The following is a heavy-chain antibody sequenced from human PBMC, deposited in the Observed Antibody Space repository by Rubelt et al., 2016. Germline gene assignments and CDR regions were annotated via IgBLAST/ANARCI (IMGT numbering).Heavy chain of an antibody. CDR2: IWYDGSNK. V-gene: IGHV3-33*01. CDR3: ARDRRGYCSSTSCSTGYYYYYMDV. J-gene: IGHJ6*03. D-gene: IGHD2-2*01. Sequence: APGKGLEWVAVIWYDGSNKYYADSVKGRFTISRDNSKNTLYLQMNSLRAEDTALYYCARDRRGYCSSTSCSTGYYYYYMDVWGEGTTVTVSS.